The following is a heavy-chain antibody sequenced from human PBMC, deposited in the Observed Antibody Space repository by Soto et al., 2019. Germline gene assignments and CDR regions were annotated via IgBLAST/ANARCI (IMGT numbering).Heavy chain of an antibody. Sequence: ASVKVSCKASGYTFTSYDINWVRQATGQGLEWMGWMNPNSGSTGYAQKFQGRVTMTRNTSISTAYMELSSLRSEDTAVYYCARGEYDFWSGRYYYYYYMDVWGKGTTVTVSS. D-gene: IGHD3-3*01. V-gene: IGHV1-8*01. CDR3: ARGEYDFWSGRYYYYYYMDV. CDR1: GYTFTSYD. CDR2: MNPNSGST. J-gene: IGHJ6*03.